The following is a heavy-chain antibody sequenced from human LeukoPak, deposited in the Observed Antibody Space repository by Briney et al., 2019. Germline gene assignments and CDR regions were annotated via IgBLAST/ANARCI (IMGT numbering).Heavy chain of an antibody. V-gene: IGHV1-2*02. J-gene: IGHJ3*02. D-gene: IGHD1-1*01. CDR2: INPNSGGT. CDR3: ARWKSLGELERRSADAFDI. Sequence: ASVKVSCKASGYTFTSYGISWVRQAPGQGLEWMGWINPNSGGTNCAQKFQGRGTMTRDTSISKAYMELSRLRSDDTAVYYCARWKSLGELERRSADAFDIWGQGTMVTVSS. CDR1: GYTFTSYG.